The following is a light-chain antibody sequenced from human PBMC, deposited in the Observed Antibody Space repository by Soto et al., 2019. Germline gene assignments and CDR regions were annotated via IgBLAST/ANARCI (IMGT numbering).Light chain of an antibody. CDR2: GAS. CDR3: QQYGGSPPYT. J-gene: IGKJ2*01. CDR1: QSVSSSY. Sequence: DIVLTQSPCTLSLSPGDRVTLSCRASQSVSSSYFAWYQQKPAQANRLLIYGASNRATGIPDRLSGSGSGTAFSITISRLEPEDFAVYYCQQYGGSPPYTFGQGTKLEIK. V-gene: IGKV3-20*01.